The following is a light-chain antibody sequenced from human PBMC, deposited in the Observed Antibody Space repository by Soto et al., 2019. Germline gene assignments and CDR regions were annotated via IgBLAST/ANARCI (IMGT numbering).Light chain of an antibody. CDR1: SSDVGGYNY. CDR3: SSYGGRYNYV. V-gene: IGLV2-14*01. J-gene: IGLJ1*01. CDR2: EVS. Sequence: QSALTQPASVSGSPGQSITISCTGTSSDVGGYNYVSWYQQYPGKAPKLMIYEVSNRPSGVSNRFSGSKSGNTASLTISGLQAEDEAEYYCSSYGGRYNYVFGTGTKVTVL.